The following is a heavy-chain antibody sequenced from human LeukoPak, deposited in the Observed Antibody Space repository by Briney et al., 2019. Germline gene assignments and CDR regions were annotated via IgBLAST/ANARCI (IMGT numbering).Heavy chain of an antibody. CDR1: GYSFTSYW. Sequence: GESLKISCKGSGYSFTSYWIGWVRQMPGKGLEWMGIIYPGDSDTRYSTSFQGQVTISADKSISTAYLQWSSLKASDTAMYYCARHRINPGSYYHLDHFDYWGQGTLVTVSS. CDR2: IYPGDSDT. D-gene: IGHD1-26*01. J-gene: IGHJ4*02. CDR3: ARHRINPGSYYHLDHFDY. V-gene: IGHV5-51*01.